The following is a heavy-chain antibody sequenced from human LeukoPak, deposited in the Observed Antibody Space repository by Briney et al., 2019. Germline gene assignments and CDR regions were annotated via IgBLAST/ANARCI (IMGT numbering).Heavy chain of an antibody. V-gene: IGHV3-30-3*01. CDR3: ARVQPTPSIVVVTAILGGFDY. Sequence: PGGSLRLSCAASGFTFSSYAMHWVRQAPGKGLEWVAVISYDGSNKYYADSVKGRFTISRDNSKNTLYLQMNSLRAEDTAVYYCARVQPTPSIVVVTAILGGFDYWGQGTLVTVSS. CDR1: GFTFSSYA. J-gene: IGHJ4*02. D-gene: IGHD2-21*02. CDR2: ISYDGSNK.